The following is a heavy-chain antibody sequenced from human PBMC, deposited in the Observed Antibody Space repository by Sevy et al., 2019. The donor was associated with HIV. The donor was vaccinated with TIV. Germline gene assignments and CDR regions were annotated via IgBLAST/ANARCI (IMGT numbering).Heavy chain of an antibody. CDR2: ISAYNGNT. V-gene: IGHV1-18*01. Sequence: GESLKISCKASGYTFTSYGISWVRQAPGQGLEWMGWISAYNGNTNYAQKLQGRVTMTTDTSTSTAYMERRSLRSDDTAVYYCARDRVGRSSSSWGRIDAFDIWGQGTMVTVSS. CDR1: GYTFTSYG. D-gene: IGHD6-13*01. CDR3: ARDRVGRSSSSWGRIDAFDI. J-gene: IGHJ3*02.